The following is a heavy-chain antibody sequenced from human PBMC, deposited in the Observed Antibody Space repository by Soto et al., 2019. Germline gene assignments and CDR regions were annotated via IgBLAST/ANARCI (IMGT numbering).Heavy chain of an antibody. V-gene: IGHV1-69*01. CDR2: IIPIFGTA. CDR1: GGTFSSYA. J-gene: IGHJ4*02. CDR3: ARDAYGSGSYYNIYYFDY. Sequence: QVQLVQSGAEVKKPGSSVKVTCKASGGTFSSYAISWVRQAPGQGLEWMGGIIPIFGTANYAQKFQGRVTITGDESTSTAYMELSSLRSEDTAVYYCARDAYGSGSYYNIYYFDYWGQGTLVTVSS. D-gene: IGHD3-10*01.